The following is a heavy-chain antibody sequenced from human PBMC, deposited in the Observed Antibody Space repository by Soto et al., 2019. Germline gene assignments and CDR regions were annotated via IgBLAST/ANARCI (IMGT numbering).Heavy chain of an antibody. CDR1: GFTFSSYS. CDR2: ISSSSSYI. Sequence: GGSLRLSCAASGFTFSSYSMNWVRQAPGKGLEWVSSISSSSSYIYYADSVKGRFTISRDNAKNSLYLQMNSLRAEDTAVYYCAREIRIYGDFDYYGMDVWGQGTTVTVSS. D-gene: IGHD4-17*01. V-gene: IGHV3-21*01. CDR3: AREIRIYGDFDYYGMDV. J-gene: IGHJ6*02.